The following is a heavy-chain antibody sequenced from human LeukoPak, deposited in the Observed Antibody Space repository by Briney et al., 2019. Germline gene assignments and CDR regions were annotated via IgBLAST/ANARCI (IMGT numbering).Heavy chain of an antibody. V-gene: IGHV3-73*01. CDR2: IRSRANSYAT. CDR3: ISSSGEKDPDY. CDR1: GFTFSGSA. J-gene: IGHJ4*02. D-gene: IGHD3-22*01. Sequence: GGSLRLSCAASGFTFSGSAMHWVRQASGKGLEWVGRIRSRANSYATAYAASVKGRFTIYRDDSKNTAYLQMNSLKTEDTAVYYCISSSGEKDPDYWGQGTLVTVSS.